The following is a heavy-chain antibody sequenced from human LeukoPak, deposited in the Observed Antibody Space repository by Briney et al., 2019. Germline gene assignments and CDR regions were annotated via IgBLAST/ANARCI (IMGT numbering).Heavy chain of an antibody. CDR1: GGTFSSYA. CDR2: IIPIFGTA. J-gene: IGHJ4*02. D-gene: IGHD3-22*01. Sequence: SVKVSCKASGGTFSSYAISWVRQAPGQGLEWMGGIIPIFGTANYAQTFQGRVTITTDESKSTAYMELSSLRSEDTAVYYCAREAYYDSSGSYYFDYWGQGTLVTVSS. V-gene: IGHV1-69*05. CDR3: AREAYYDSSGSYYFDY.